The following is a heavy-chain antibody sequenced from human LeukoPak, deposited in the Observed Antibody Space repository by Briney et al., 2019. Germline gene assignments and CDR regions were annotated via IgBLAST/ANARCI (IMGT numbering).Heavy chain of an antibody. CDR1: GGSFNGYY. CDR3: ARASLRPLEWLREYYFDY. J-gene: IGHJ4*02. CDR2: INHRGVT. D-gene: IGHD3-3*01. V-gene: IGHV4-34*01. Sequence: PSETLSLTCAVYGGSFNGYYWSWIRQPPGKGLEWIGEINHRGVTSYNPSLRSRVTISVDTSKNQVSLKLRSVTAADTAVYYCARASLRPLEWLREYYFDYWGQGSLVTVSS.